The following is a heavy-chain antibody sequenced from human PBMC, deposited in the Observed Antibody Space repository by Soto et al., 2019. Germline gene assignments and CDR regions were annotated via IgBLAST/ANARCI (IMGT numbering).Heavy chain of an antibody. J-gene: IGHJ4*02. Sequence: QERLVQSGAEVRKPGSSVKVSCKVTGGTSTRYAINWVRQAPGQGLERMGGIVPMFGTSKYAQKFQGGVTITADTSTNIAYMELRSLRSEDTAVYYCNRGSEYDFWSGYLWGQGTLVSVSS. CDR1: GGTSTRYA. V-gene: IGHV1-69*06. CDR2: IVPMFGTS. CDR3: NRGSEYDFWSGYL. D-gene: IGHD3-3*01.